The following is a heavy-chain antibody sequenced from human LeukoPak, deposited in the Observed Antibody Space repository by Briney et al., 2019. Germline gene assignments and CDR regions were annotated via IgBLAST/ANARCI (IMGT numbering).Heavy chain of an antibody. D-gene: IGHD3-22*01. CDR3: AREGPPNYYDSSGYYDY. Sequence: GGSLRLSCAASGFTFSSYGMHWVRQAPGKGLEWVAVISYDGSNKYYADSVKGRFTISRDNSKNTLYLQMNSLRAEDTAVYYCAREGPPNYYDSSGYYDYWGQGTLVTVSS. CDR2: ISYDGSNK. CDR1: GFTFSSYG. V-gene: IGHV3-30*19. J-gene: IGHJ4*02.